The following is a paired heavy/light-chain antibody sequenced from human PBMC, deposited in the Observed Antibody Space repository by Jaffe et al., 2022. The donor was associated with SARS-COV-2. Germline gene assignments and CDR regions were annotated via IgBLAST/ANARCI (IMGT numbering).Heavy chain of an antibody. D-gene: IGHD5-12*01. J-gene: IGHJ4*01. CDR2: IKSNTDGGTT. Sequence: EVQLVESGGGLVKPGGSLRLSCVASGFTFSNAWMSWVRQAPGRGLEWVGRIKSNTDGGTTDYAASVNGRFTISRDDSKNTLYLHMNSLKTEDTAVYSCTTTSAIGWLPSFDYWGHGTLVTVSS. CDR1: GFTFSNAW. V-gene: IGHV3-15*01. CDR3: TTTSAIGWLPSFDY.
Light chain of an antibody. CDR2: EVN. CDR3: CSYARNSYV. CDR1: SSDVGGYNL. V-gene: IGLV2-23*02. J-gene: IGLJ1*01. Sequence: QSALTQPASVSGSPGQSITISCTGTSSDVGGYNLVSWYQQHPGKAPKLMISEVNKRPSGVSNRFSGSKSGNTASLTISGLQAEDEADYYCCSYARNSYVFGAGTKVTVL.